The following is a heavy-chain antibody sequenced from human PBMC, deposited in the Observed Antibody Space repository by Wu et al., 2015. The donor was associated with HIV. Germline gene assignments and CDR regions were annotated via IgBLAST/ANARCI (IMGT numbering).Heavy chain of an antibody. CDR3: ARDRGIAAAGHDAFDI. CDR1: GYTFTGYY. J-gene: IGHJ3*02. Sequence: QVQLVQSGHEVKQPGASVKVSCKASGYTFTGYYMHWVRQAPGQGLEWMGWINPNSGGTNYAQKFQGRVTMTRDTSISTAYMELSRLRSDDTAVYYCARDRGIAAAGHDAFDIWGQGTMVTVSS. V-gene: IGHV1-2*02. D-gene: IGHD6-13*01. CDR2: INPNSGGT.